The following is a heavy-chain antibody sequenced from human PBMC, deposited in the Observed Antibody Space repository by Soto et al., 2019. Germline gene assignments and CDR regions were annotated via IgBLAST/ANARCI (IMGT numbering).Heavy chain of an antibody. J-gene: IGHJ4*02. CDR2: IYWNDDK. Sequence: GPTLVNPTQTLTLTCTFSGFSLSTSGVGVGWIRQPPGKALEWLALIYWNDDKRYSPSLKSRLTITKDTSKNQVVLTMTNMDPVDTATYYCAHSKYYDFWSGLRGQYYFDYWGQGTLVTVSS. V-gene: IGHV2-5*01. CDR3: AHSKYYDFWSGLRGQYYFDY. CDR1: GFSLSTSGVG. D-gene: IGHD3-3*01.